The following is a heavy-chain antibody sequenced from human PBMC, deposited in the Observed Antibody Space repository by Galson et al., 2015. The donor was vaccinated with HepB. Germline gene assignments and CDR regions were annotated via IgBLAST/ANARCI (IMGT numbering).Heavy chain of an antibody. V-gene: IGHV1-69*02. CDR3: ATTDIVVKVPATLAFSS. CDR2: IIPALGMA. D-gene: IGHD2-15*01. CDR1: GGTFPHYS. J-gene: IGHJ1*01. Sequence: SVKVSCKVSGGTFPHYSVVWIRQSPCQAFEWLGRIIPALGMANNAQKFKDRVTITADKSTGTVVLELRHLTVEDTAVYFCATTDIVVKVPATLAFSSWGQGTRITVS.